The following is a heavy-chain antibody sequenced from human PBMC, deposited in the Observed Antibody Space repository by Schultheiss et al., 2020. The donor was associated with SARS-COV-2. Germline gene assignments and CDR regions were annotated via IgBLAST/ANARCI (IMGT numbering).Heavy chain of an antibody. CDR3: ARDYGVAPFDY. CDR1: GGSISSSSYY. CDR2: IYYSGST. D-gene: IGHD2-15*01. V-gene: IGHV4-61*01. Sequence: SETLSLTCTVSGGSISSSSYYWSWIRQPPGKGLEWIGYIYYSGSTNYNPSLKSRVTISVDTSKNQFSLKLSSVTAADTAVYYCARDYGVAPFDYWGQGTLVTVSS. J-gene: IGHJ4*02.